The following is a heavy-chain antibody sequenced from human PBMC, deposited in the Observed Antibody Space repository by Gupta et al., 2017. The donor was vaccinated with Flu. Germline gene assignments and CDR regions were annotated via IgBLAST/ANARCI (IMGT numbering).Heavy chain of an antibody. CDR2: INHSGST. V-gene: IGHV4-34*01. D-gene: IGHD3-10*01. CDR1: GGSFSGYY. Sequence: QVQLQQWGAGLLKPSETLSLTCAVYGGSFSGYYWSWIRQPPGKGLEWIGEINHSGSTNYNPSLKSRVTISVDTSKNQFSLKLSSVTAADTAVYYCARGGWETMVRGVNASVPLMDVWGQGTTVTVSS. CDR3: ARGGWETMVRGVNASVPLMDV. J-gene: IGHJ6*02.